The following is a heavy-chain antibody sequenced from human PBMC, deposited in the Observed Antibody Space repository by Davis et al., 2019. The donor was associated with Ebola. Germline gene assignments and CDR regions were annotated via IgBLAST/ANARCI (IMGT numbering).Heavy chain of an antibody. D-gene: IGHD3-16*01. Sequence: GESLKISCAASGFTFRNAWMSWVRQSPGTGLEWVANIKQDESEKHYVDSVKGRFTISRDNAKNALYLQMNSLRVEDTGVYFCAQGGYDVMWPYDYWGQGSLVTVSS. CDR2: IKQDESEK. CDR1: GFTFRNAW. J-gene: IGHJ4*02. V-gene: IGHV3-7*03. CDR3: AQGGYDVMWPYDY.